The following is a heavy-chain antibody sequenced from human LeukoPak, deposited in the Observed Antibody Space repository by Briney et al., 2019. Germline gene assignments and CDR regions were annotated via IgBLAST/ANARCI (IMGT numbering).Heavy chain of an antibody. J-gene: IGHJ4*02. D-gene: IGHD3-3*01. V-gene: IGHV3-66*01. Sequence: GGSLRLSCAASGFTVSSNYMSWVRQAPGKGLEWVSVIYSGGSTYYADSVKGRFTISRDNSKNTLYLQMNSLRAEDTAVYYCARDPVSIYYFDYWGQGTLVTVSS. CDR3: ARDPVSIYYFDY. CDR2: IYSGGST. CDR1: GFTVSSNY.